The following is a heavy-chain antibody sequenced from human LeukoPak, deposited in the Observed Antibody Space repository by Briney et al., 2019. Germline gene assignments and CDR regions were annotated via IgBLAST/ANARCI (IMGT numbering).Heavy chain of an antibody. D-gene: IGHD5-12*01. CDR2: INHSGST. Sequence: SETLSLTCAVYGGSFSGYYWSWIRQPPGKGLEWIGEINHSGSTNYNPSLKSRVTISVDTSKNQFSLKLSSVTAADTAVYYCARVGGKRARIPWNWFDPWGQGTLVTVSS. CDR1: GGSFSGYY. V-gene: IGHV4-34*01. J-gene: IGHJ5*02. CDR3: ARVGGKRARIPWNWFDP.